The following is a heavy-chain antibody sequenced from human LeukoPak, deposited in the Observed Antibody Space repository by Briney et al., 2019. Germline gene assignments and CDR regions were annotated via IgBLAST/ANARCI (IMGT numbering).Heavy chain of an antibody. V-gene: IGHV4-59*01. CDR2: IYYSGST. J-gene: IGHJ6*02. D-gene: IGHD4-17*01. CDR1: GGSISSYY. Sequence: KSSETLSLTCTVSGGSISSYYWSWIRQPPGKGLEWLGYIYYSGSTNYNPSLKSRVTISVDTSKNQFSLKLGSVTAADTAVYYCARAPGDYVSVYYYYGMDVWGQGTTVTVSS. CDR3: ARAPGDYVSVYYYYGMDV.